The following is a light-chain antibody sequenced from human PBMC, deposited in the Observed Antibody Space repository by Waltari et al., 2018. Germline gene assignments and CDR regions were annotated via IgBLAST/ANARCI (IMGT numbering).Light chain of an antibody. CDR1: SSNVGGND. Sequence: QSVLTQPPSASGTPGQRVTISCSGTSSNVGGNDVNWYHQLPGTAPKVLIYSNNRLPSGVPDRCSGSKSGTSASLAISGLLSEDEADYYCAAWDHSLHAWVFGGGTKLTVL. CDR3: AAWDHSLHAWV. J-gene: IGLJ3*02. CDR2: SNN. V-gene: IGLV1-44*01.